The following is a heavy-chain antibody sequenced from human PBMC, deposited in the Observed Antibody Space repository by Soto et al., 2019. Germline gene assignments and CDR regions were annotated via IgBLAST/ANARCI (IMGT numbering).Heavy chain of an antibody. V-gene: IGHV4-59*08. Sequence: SETLSLTCTVSGVSISSYYWIWIRQPPGKGLEWIGYIYYSGSTNYNPSLKSRVTISVDTSKNQFSLKLSSVTAADTAVYYCARRYGYSFDYWGQGTLVTVSS. CDR1: GVSISSYY. J-gene: IGHJ4*02. CDR3: ARRYGYSFDY. D-gene: IGHD1-1*01. CDR2: IYYSGST.